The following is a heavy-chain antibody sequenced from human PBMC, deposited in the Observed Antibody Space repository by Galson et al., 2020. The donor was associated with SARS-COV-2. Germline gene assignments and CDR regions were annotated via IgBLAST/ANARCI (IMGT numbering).Heavy chain of an antibody. V-gene: IGHV3-30*03. Sequence: GESLKISCAASGFTFSSYGMHWVRQAPGKGLEWVAVISYDGSNKYYADSVKGRFPISRDNSKNTLYLQMNSLRAEDTAVYYCARASRDIITFGGVIAAFDYWGQGTLVTVSS. CDR2: ISYDGSNK. D-gene: IGHD3-16*02. CDR3: ARASRDIITFGGVIAAFDY. J-gene: IGHJ4*02. CDR1: GFTFSSYG.